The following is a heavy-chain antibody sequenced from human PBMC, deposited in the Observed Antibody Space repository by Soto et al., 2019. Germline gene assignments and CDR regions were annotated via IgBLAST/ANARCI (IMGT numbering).Heavy chain of an antibody. D-gene: IGHD3-22*01. CDR1: GFSLSTSGMC. J-gene: IGHJ4*02. CDR2: IDWDDDK. V-gene: IGHV2-70*01. Sequence: SGPTLVNPTQTLTLTCTFSGFSLSTSGMCVSWIRQPPGKALEWLALIDWDDDKYYSTSLKTRLTISKDTSKNQVVLTMTNMDPVDTATYYCARISGPSSYDSSGYYFDYWGQGTLVTVSS. CDR3: ARISGPSSYDSSGYYFDY.